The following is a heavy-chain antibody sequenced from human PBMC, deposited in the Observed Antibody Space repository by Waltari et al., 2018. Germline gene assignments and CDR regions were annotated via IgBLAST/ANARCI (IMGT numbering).Heavy chain of an antibody. Sequence: QVQLVESGGGVVQHGRSLRLSCAASGVPLSDSDLHWTRQTPGKGLEWVAVILYDGSTKDYADSVKGRFTISRDNSKNTLYLQRNSLRAEDTAVYYCARGPGGTLPRDAFDIWGQGTMVTVSS. D-gene: IGHD1-1*01. CDR3: ARGPGGTLPRDAFDI. V-gene: IGHV3-33*01. J-gene: IGHJ3*02. CDR1: GVPLSDSD. CDR2: ILYDGSTK.